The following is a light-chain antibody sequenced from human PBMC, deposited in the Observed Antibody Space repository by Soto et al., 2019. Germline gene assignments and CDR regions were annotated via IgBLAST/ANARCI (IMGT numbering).Light chain of an antibody. Sequence: EIVLTQSPGTLSLSPGERATLSCRASQSVSTTYLGWYQQKPGQAPRLLIYGASSRATGIPDRFSGGGSGTGFTLTITRLEPEDFAVYYCQYYGNSPLTFGQGTKVDIK. CDR1: QSVSTTY. V-gene: IGKV3-20*01. CDR3: QYYGNSPLT. CDR2: GAS. J-gene: IGKJ1*01.